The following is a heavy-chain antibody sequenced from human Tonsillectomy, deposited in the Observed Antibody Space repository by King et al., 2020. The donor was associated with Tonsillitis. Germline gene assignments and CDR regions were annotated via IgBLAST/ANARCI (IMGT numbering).Heavy chain of an antibody. V-gene: IGHV3-53*04. CDR3: ARTINGVVPAAMWDV. CDR1: GLTVSSNY. Sequence: VQLVESGGGLVQPGGSLRLSCAASGLTVSSNYMSWVRQAPGKGLEWVSVIYSSGRTCYADSVKGRFTISRHNSNNTLYLQMNSLRVDDTGVYYCARTINGVVPAAMWDVWGKGTTVTVSS. J-gene: IGHJ6*04. D-gene: IGHD2-2*01. CDR2: IYSSGRT.